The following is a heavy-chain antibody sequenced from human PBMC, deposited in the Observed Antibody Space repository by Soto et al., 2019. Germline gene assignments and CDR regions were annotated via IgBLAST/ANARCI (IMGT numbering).Heavy chain of an antibody. CDR3: ARESGDWPLNWFDP. CDR2: ITSDGKSK. V-gene: IGHV3-74*01. CDR1: GFNFSNHW. D-gene: IGHD2-21*02. J-gene: IGHJ5*02. Sequence: VGSLRLSCAASGFNFSNHWMHWVRQRPAEGLVWVSRITSDGKSKPYAESVKGRFAISRDNAKNTLYLQMNGLTAEDTAVYYCARESGDWPLNWFDPWGQGTLVTVSS.